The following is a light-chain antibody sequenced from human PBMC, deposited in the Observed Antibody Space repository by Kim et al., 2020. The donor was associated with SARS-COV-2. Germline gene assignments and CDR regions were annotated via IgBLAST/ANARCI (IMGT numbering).Light chain of an antibody. CDR1: QGVSSW. V-gene: IGKV1-12*01. Sequence: DIQMTQSPSAVSASVGDRVTTTCRASQGVSSWLAWYQQKPGKAPKLLIYAASALQTGVPSRFSGTGSGTDFTLTISNLHPEDFATYYCQQAVIFPRTFGQGTKVDIK. J-gene: IGKJ1*01. CDR3: QQAVIFPRT. CDR2: AAS.